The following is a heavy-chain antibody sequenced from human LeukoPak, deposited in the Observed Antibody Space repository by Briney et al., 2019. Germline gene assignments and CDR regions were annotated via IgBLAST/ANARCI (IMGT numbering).Heavy chain of an antibody. Sequence: GASVKVSCKASGYTFTSYGISWVRQAPGQGLEWMGWISAYNGNTNYAQKLQGRVTMTTDTSTSTAYMELRSLRSDDTAVYYCARVYLSSSSWYLRLHYFDYWGQGTLVTVSS. D-gene: IGHD6-13*01. CDR1: GYTFTSYG. V-gene: IGHV1-18*01. CDR3: ARVYLSSSSWYLRLHYFDY. J-gene: IGHJ4*02. CDR2: ISAYNGNT.